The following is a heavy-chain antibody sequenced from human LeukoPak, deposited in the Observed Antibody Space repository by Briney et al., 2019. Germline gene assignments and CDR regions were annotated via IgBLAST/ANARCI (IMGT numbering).Heavy chain of an antibody. J-gene: IGHJ6*02. V-gene: IGHV1-18*01. CDR1: GYTFTSYG. CDR3: ARDDSSGLGDDYYGMDV. D-gene: IGHD3-22*01. CDR2: ISANNGDT. Sequence: ASVKVSCKASGYTFTSYGISWVRQAPGQGLEWMGWISANNGDTDYPPKLQDRVTMTTDTYTSTAYMELRSLRSDDTAMYYCARDDSSGLGDDYYGMDVWGQGTTVTVSS.